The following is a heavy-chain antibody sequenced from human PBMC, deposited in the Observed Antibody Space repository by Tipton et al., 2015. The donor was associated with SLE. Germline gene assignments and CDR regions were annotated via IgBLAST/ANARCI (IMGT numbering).Heavy chain of an antibody. CDR3: ASGVTGTTGAFDI. V-gene: IGHV1-69*04. D-gene: IGHD1-20*01. CDR2: IIPILGIA. J-gene: IGHJ3*02. Sequence: QSGAEVKKPGASVKVSCKASDYSFSNYGICWVLQAPGQGLEWMGRIIPILGIANYAQKFQGRVTITADKSTSTAYMELSSLRSEDTAVYYCASGVTGTTGAFDIWGQGTMVTVSS. CDR1: DYSFSNYG.